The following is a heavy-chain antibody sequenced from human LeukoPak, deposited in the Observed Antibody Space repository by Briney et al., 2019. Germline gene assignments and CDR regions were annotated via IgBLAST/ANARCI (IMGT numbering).Heavy chain of an antibody. D-gene: IGHD1-26*01. CDR3: ARDGWELLRYFDY. V-gene: IGHV3-48*01. CDR1: GFTFSSYS. CDR2: ISSSSSTI. J-gene: IGHJ4*02. Sequence: PGGSLRLSCAASGFTFSSYSMNWFRQAPGKGLEWVSYISSSSSTIYYADSVKGRFTISRDNAKNSLYLQMNSLRAEDTAVYYCARDGWELLRYFDYWGQGTLVTVSS.